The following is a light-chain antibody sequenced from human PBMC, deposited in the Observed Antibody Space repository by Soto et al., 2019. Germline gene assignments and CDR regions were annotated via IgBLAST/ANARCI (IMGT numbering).Light chain of an antibody. CDR1: SSNIGAGYD. Sequence: QSVLTQPPSVSGAPGQRVTISCTGSSSNIGAGYDVHWYQQLPGTAPKLLIYGNSNRPSGVPDRFSGSKSGTSASLAITGLQAEDEADYDCQSYDSSLSGYVVFGGGTKVTGL. V-gene: IGLV1-40*01. CDR3: QSYDSSLSGYVV. J-gene: IGLJ2*01. CDR2: GNS.